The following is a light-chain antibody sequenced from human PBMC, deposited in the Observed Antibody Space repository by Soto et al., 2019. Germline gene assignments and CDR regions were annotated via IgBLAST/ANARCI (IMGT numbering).Light chain of an antibody. CDR1: QSVSSN. CDR3: QQYGSSPIT. V-gene: IGKV3-20*01. CDR2: GAS. Sequence: EIVMTQSPGTLSVSPGERATLSCGASQSVSSNLAWYQQKPGQAPRLVIYGASTRATGIPARFSGSGSATDFTLTISRLEPEDFALYYCQQYGSSPITFGQGTRLEIK. J-gene: IGKJ5*01.